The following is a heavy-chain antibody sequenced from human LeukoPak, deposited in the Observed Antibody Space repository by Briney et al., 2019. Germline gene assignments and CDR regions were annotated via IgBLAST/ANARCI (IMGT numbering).Heavy chain of an antibody. CDR1: GYTFTGYY. D-gene: IGHD5-24*01. Sequence: ASVKVSCKASGYTFTGYYMHWVRQAPGQGFEWMGWINPNSGGTNYAQKFQGRVTMTRDTSISTAYMELSRLRSDDTAVYYCATRGDGYNQPYDAFDIWGQGTMVTVSS. CDR2: INPNSGGT. CDR3: ATRGDGYNQPYDAFDI. V-gene: IGHV1-2*02. J-gene: IGHJ3*02.